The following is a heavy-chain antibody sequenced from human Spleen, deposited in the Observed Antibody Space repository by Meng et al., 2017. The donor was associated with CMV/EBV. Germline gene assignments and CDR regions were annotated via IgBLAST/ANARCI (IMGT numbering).Heavy chain of an antibody. CDR2: ISAYNGNT. CDR1: GYTFTSYG. Sequence: ASVKVSCKASGYTFTSYGISWVRQAPGQGLEWMGWISAYNGNTDYAQKFQGRVTMTRDTSINTAYLELSWLRFDDTAVYYCARDCRYYDSSGYCLGYWGQGTLVTVSS. CDR3: ARDCRYYDSSGYCLGY. D-gene: IGHD3-22*01. V-gene: IGHV1-18*01. J-gene: IGHJ4*02.